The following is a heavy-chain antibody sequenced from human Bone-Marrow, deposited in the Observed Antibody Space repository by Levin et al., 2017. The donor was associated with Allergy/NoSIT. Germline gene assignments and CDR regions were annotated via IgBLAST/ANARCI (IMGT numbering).Heavy chain of an antibody. D-gene: IGHD6-19*01. CDR1: GGSISSSNW. V-gene: IGHV4-4*02. Sequence: SETLSLTCAVSGGSISSSNWWSWVRQPPGKGLEWIGEIYRSGSTNYNPSLKSRVTISVDKSKNQFSLKLSSVTAADTAVYYCAAGSGWYMRGAFDIWGQGTMVTVSS. CDR3: AAGSGWYMRGAFDI. CDR2: IYRSGST. J-gene: IGHJ3*02.